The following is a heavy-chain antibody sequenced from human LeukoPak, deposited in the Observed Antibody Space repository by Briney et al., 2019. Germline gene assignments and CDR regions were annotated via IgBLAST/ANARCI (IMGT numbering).Heavy chain of an antibody. CDR3: ARDDLRYSSSWYIGY. J-gene: IGHJ4*02. CDR1: GFTFSSYA. Sequence: GGSLRPSCAASGFTFSSYAMHWVRQAPGKGLEWVAVISYDGSNKYYADSVKGRFTISRDNSKNTLYLQMNSLRAEDTAVYYCARDDLRYSSSWYIGYWGQGTLVTVSS. D-gene: IGHD6-13*01. V-gene: IGHV3-30-3*01. CDR2: ISYDGSNK.